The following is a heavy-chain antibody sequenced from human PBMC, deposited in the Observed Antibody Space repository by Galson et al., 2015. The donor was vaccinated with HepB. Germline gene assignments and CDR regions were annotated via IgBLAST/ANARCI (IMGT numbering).Heavy chain of an antibody. CDR3: ATALMNYGGNINY. CDR2: FDPEDGET. CDR1: GYTLTELS. V-gene: IGHV1-24*01. J-gene: IGHJ4*02. Sequence: SVKVSCKVSGYTLTELSMHWVRQAPGKGLEWMGGFDPEDGETIYAQKFQGRVTMTEDTSTDTAYMELSSLRSEDTAVYYCATALMNYGGNINYWGQGTLVTVSS. D-gene: IGHD4-23*01.